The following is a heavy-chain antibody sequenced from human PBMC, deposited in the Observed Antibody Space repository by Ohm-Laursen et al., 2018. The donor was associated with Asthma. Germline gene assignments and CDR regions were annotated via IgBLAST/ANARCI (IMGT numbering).Heavy chain of an antibody. D-gene: IGHD6-25*01. CDR1: GYTFSRYS. CDR3: ARDGGATFDL. V-gene: IGHV3-21*01. CDR2: ISTASTFI. J-gene: IGHJ4*02. Sequence: SLRLSCAASGYTFSRYSIHWVRQVPGKGLEWVASISTASTFIYYADSVRGRFTTSRDNAKNLVYLQMDSLRGEDTAVYFCARDGGATFDLWGQGTLVSVGS.